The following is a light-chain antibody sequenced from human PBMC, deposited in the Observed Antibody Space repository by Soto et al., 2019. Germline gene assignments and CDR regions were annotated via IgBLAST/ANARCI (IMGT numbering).Light chain of an antibody. CDR1: SSNIETNT. CDR2: NNN. V-gene: IGLV1-44*01. CDR3: AVWDDSLSGMV. J-gene: IGLJ2*01. Sequence: QSALTQPPSASGTPGQRFTISCSGSSSNIETNTVDWYQHLPGTAHKVLIFNNNQRPSGVPDRFSGSKSGTSASLAISGLQSEDEADYYCAVWDDSLSGMVFGGGTKVTVL.